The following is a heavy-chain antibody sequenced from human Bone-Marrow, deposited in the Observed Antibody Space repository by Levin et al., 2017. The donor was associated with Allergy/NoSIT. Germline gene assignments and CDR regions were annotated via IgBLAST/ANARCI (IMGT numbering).Heavy chain of an antibody. D-gene: IGHD6-13*01. J-gene: IGHJ5*02. CDR3: AREGIAAAGTNWFDP. CDR2: ISYDGSNK. V-gene: IGHV3-30*04. CDR1: GFTFSSYA. Sequence: GESLKISCAASGFTFSSYAMHWVRQAPGKGLEWVAVISYDGSNKYYADSVKGRFTISRDNSKNTLYLQMNSLRAEDTAVYYCAREGIAAAGTNWFDPWGQGTLVTVSS.